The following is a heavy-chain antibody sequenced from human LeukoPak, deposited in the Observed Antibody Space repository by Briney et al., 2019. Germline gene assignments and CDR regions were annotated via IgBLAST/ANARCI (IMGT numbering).Heavy chain of an antibody. CDR1: GYTFSSYG. Sequence: EASVKVSCKASGYTFSSYGISWVRQAPGQGLEWMGWISAYNGNTNYARKLQGRVSMTTDTSTNTSYMEMRSLTSDDTAVYYCARGGSTPLFDYWGQGTLVTVSS. CDR2: ISAYNGNT. CDR3: ARGGSTPLFDY. D-gene: IGHD2-15*01. J-gene: IGHJ4*02. V-gene: IGHV1-18*01.